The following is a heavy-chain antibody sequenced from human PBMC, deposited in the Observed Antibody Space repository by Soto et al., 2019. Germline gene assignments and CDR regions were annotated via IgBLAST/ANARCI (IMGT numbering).Heavy chain of an antibody. Sequence: SETLSLTCTVSGGSISSGGYYWSWIRQHPWRGLEWIGYIYYSGSTYYNPSLKSRVTISVDTSKNQFSLKLSSVTAADTAVYYWARDGSRRSIFGVVIIGGFDYWGQGXLVTVYS. CDR3: ARDGSRRSIFGVVIIGGFDY. J-gene: IGHJ4*02. CDR1: GGSISSGGYY. V-gene: IGHV4-31*03. CDR2: IYYSGST. D-gene: IGHD3-3*01.